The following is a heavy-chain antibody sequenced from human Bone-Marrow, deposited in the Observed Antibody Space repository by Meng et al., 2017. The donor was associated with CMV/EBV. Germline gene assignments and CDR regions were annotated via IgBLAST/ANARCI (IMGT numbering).Heavy chain of an antibody. CDR2: INHSGST. CDR3: ARHRYSGSYSGAFDI. V-gene: IGHV4-34*01. Sequence: ETLSLTCAVYGGSFSGYYWSWIRQPPGKGLEWIGEINHSGSTNYNPSLKSRVTISVDTSKNQFSLKLSSVTAADTAVYYCARHRYSGSYSGAFDIWGQGTMVTVSS. D-gene: IGHD1-26*01. CDR1: GGSFSGYY. J-gene: IGHJ3*02.